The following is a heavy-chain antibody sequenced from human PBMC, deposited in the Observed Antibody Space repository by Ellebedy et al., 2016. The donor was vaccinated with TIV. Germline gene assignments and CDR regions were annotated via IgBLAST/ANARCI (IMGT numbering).Heavy chain of an antibody. CDR1: GDSVSTDIG. CDR2: TYYRSKWNN. D-gene: IGHD3-10*01. Sequence: SQTLSLTCVISGDSVSTDIGWNWIRQSPSRGLEWLGRTYYRSKWNNDYAVSLKSRITINSDTSKNQFSLQLNSVTPEDTAVYYCARGWFGSGMGVWGQGTTVTVSS. J-gene: IGHJ6*02. CDR3: ARGWFGSGMGV. V-gene: IGHV6-1*01.